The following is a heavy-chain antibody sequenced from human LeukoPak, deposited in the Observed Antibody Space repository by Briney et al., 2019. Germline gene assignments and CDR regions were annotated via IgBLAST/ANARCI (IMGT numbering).Heavy chain of an antibody. CDR1: GFTVSNNY. D-gene: IGHD5-12*01. CDR2: IWYDGSNK. V-gene: IGHV3-33*08. CDR3: AKGRYSKGAFDI. J-gene: IGHJ3*02. Sequence: GGSLRLSCAASGFTVSNNYMSWVRQAPGKGLEWVAVIWYDGSNKYYADSVKGRFTISRDNSKNTLYLQMNSLRAEDTAVYYCAKGRYSKGAFDIWGQGTMVTVSS.